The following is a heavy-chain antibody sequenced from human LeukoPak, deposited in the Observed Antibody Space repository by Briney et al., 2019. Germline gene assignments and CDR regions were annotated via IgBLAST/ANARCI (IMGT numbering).Heavy chain of an antibody. D-gene: IGHD6-19*01. V-gene: IGHV3-30*18. CDR3: AKNLRTSVAAFEY. Sequence: PGGSLRLSCAASGFTFSSYGMHWVRQAPGKGLEWVAVISYDGGNKYYADSVRGRFTVSRDNSKNTLYLQMNRLTAEDTAVYYCAKNLRTSVAAFEYWGQGTLVTVSS. J-gene: IGHJ4*02. CDR2: ISYDGGNK. CDR1: GFTFSSYG.